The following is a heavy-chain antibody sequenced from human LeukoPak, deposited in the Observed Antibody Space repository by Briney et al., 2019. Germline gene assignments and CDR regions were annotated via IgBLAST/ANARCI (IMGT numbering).Heavy chain of an antibody. CDR2: IYYSGST. Sequence: SETLSLTCTVSGGSISSSIYYWGWIRQPPGKGLEWIGSIYYSGSTYYNPSLKSRVTISVDTSKNQFSLKLSSVTAADTAVYYCTAAASPGTENWFDPWGQGTLVTVSS. D-gene: IGHD6-13*01. CDR1: GGSISSSIYY. V-gene: IGHV4-39*01. J-gene: IGHJ5*02. CDR3: TAAASPGTENWFDP.